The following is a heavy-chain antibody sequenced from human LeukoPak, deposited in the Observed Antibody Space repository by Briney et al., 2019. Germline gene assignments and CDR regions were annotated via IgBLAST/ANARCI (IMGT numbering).Heavy chain of an antibody. CDR3: AKNRGAGSHYYYHMNV. Sequence: GGSLRLSCAASGFTFSTYAMSWVRQAPGKGLEWVANIKQDGSEKYYVDSVKGRFTISRDNAKNSLYLQMNRLRAEDTAVYYCAKNRGAGSHYYYHMNVWGKGTTVTASS. CDR1: GFTFSTYA. V-gene: IGHV3-7*01. D-gene: IGHD1-26*01. J-gene: IGHJ6*03. CDR2: IKQDGSEK.